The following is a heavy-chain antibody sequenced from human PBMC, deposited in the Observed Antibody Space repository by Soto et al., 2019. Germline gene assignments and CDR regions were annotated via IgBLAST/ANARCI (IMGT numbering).Heavy chain of an antibody. J-gene: IGHJ4*02. Sequence: KPSETLSLTCSVSGADINTYSWTWIRQPAGKGLEWIGRIYTSASINYNPSLKGRVTLSVDTSTNQVSLRLASVTAADTAIYYCARDREAGYDLRYWGQGTLVTVSS. CDR2: IYTSASI. CDR1: GADINTYS. V-gene: IGHV4-4*07. D-gene: IGHD5-12*01. CDR3: ARDREAGYDLRY.